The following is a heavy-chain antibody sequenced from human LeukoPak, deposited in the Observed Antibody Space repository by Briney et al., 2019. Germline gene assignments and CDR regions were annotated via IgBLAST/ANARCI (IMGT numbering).Heavy chain of an antibody. V-gene: IGHV3-30*02. Sequence: GGSLRLSCAASGFIFSSYGMHWVRQAPGKGLEWVAFIRYDGTNKYYADSVKGRFTISRDNSKNTLSLQMNSLRAEDTAMYYCARDLRLSSGYLLYYFDYWGQGTLVTVSS. CDR1: GFIFSSYG. D-gene: IGHD3-22*01. J-gene: IGHJ4*02. CDR3: ARDLRLSSGYLLYYFDY. CDR2: IRYDGTNK.